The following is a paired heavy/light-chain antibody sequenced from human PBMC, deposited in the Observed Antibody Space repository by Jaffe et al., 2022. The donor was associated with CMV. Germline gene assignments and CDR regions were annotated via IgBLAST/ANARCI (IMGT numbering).Heavy chain of an antibody. V-gene: IGHV3-49*04. D-gene: IGHD2-15*01. Sequence: EVQLVESGGGSIQPGRSLRLSCSASGFSLGDFSVSWVRQAPGKGLEWLGFIRSKAYGGTSEYAASVKGRFTISRDDSKSIAYLQLNSLKTEDTAIYYCTRSKYMVGFDPWGQGTLVTVSS. CDR2: IRSKAYGGTS. J-gene: IGHJ5*02. CDR3: TRSKYMVGFDP. CDR1: GFSLGDFS.
Light chain of an antibody. J-gene: IGLJ2*01. CDR2: EVS. CDR1: SSDVGSYNR. V-gene: IGLV2-18*02. CDR3: SSYTSSITVV. Sequence: QSALTQPPSVSGSPGQSVTISCTGTSSDVGSYNRVSWYQQPPGTAPKLMIYEVSNRPSGVPDRFSGSKSGNTASLTISGLQAEDEADYYCSSYTSSITVVFGGGTKLTVL.